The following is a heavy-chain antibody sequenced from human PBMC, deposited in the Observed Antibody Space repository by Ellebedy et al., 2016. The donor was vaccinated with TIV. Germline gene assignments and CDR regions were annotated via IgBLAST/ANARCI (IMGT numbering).Heavy chain of an antibody. CDR2: IKDDGSEM. V-gene: IGHV3-7*01. CDR3: ARDRAPYELRAFDI. J-gene: IGHJ3*02. Sequence: GESLKISCVASGFSVRNYWMNWVRQAPGKGLEWVANIKDDGSEMFYVDSVKGRFTISRDNAKNSLYLQMNSLRAEDTAVYYCARDRAPYELRAFDIWGQGTMVTVSS. CDR1: GFSVRNYW. D-gene: IGHD1-26*01.